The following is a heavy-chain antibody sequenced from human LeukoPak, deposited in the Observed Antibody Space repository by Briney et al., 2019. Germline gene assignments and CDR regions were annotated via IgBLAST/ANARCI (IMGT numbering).Heavy chain of an antibody. CDR3: ARQAIAVAAKEGGKYYFDY. Sequence: GESLEISCKGSAYSFTSYWIACVRQMPGKGLEWMGIIYPDDSDTRHSPSFQGQVTISADKSISTAYLQWSGLKASDTAMYYCARQAIAVAAKEGGKYYFDYWGQGTLVTVSS. CDR1: AYSFTSYW. CDR2: IYPDDSDT. D-gene: IGHD6-19*01. V-gene: IGHV5-51*01. J-gene: IGHJ4*02.